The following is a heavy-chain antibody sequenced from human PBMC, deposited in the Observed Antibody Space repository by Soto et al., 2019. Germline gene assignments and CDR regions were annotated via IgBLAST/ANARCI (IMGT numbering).Heavy chain of an antibody. CDR2: IIPIFGTA. CDR1: RVAFSKFI. J-gene: IGHJ6*02. Sequence: SVKVSCKASRVAFSKFIVTWVRQAPGLGLEWVGGIIPIFGTANYAQKFQGRVTITADESTSTSYMEVNNLRSEDTAVYYCAKVRYSSPMGYYYGMDVWGQWTKVTVSS. CDR3: AKVRYSSPMGYYYGMDV. V-gene: IGHV1-69*13. D-gene: IGHD6-19*01.